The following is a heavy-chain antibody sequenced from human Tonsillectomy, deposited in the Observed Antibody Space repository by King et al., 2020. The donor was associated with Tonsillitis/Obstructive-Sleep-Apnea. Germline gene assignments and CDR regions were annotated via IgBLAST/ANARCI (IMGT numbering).Heavy chain of an antibody. J-gene: IGHJ6*03. D-gene: IGHD3-3*01. Sequence: VQLVESGGGLVQPGGSLRLSCAASGFTVSSNYMSWVRQAPGKGLAWVSVFYSGCSTYYAASVKGRFTISRDNSKNTLYLQMNSLRAEDTAVYYCARDQGFLEWLDYMDVWGKGTTVTVSS. CDR1: GFTVSSNY. CDR3: ARDQGFLEWLDYMDV. CDR2: FYSGCST. V-gene: IGHV3-66*01.